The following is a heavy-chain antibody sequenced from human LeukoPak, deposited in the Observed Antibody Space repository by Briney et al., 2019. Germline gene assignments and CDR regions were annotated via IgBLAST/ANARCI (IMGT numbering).Heavy chain of an antibody. Sequence: PEGSLRLSCAASGFTFSSYSMNWVRQAPGKGLEWVSFISSSTTTIYYADSVKGRFSISRDNAKNSLYLQMNSLRDEDTAVYFCARGGGSGIDYWGRGTLVTVSS. CDR1: GFTFSSYS. J-gene: IGHJ4*02. V-gene: IGHV3-48*02. D-gene: IGHD1-26*01. CDR2: ISSSTTTI. CDR3: ARGGGSGIDY.